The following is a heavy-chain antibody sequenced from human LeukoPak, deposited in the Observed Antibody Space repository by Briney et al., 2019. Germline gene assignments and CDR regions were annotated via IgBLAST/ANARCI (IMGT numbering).Heavy chain of an antibody. CDR1: GFTFSSYA. CDR2: TSGSGGST. D-gene: IGHD2-15*01. V-gene: IGHV3-23*01. J-gene: IGHJ4*02. Sequence: GGSLRLSCAASGFTFSSYAMSWARQAPGKGLEWVSATSGSGGSTYYADSVKGRFTISRDNSKNTLYLQMNSLRAEDTAVYYCAKSPPQSIVVVVAATPDLFDYWGQGTLVTVSS. CDR3: AKSPPQSIVVVVAATPDLFDY.